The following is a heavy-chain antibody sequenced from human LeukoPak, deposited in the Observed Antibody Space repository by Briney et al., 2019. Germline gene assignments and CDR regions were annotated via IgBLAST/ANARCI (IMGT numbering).Heavy chain of an antibody. V-gene: IGHV3-53*01. D-gene: IGHD1-26*01. Sequence: GGSLKLSCAASGFTVSSNYMSWVRQAPWKGLEWVSVIYSGGSTYYADSVKGRFTISRDNSKNTLYLQMNSLRAEDTAVYYCARGVMTGKLGASPLRAFDIWGQGTMVTVSS. CDR2: IYSGGST. CDR3: ARGVMTGKLGASPLRAFDI. J-gene: IGHJ3*02. CDR1: GFTVSSNY.